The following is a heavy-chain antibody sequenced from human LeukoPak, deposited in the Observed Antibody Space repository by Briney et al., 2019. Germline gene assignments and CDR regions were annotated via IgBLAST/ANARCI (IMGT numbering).Heavy chain of an antibody. CDR3: ARGYSSSPNWFDP. D-gene: IGHD6-13*01. CDR1: GFTFSSSW. CDR2: IKQDGSDK. Sequence: GGSLRLSCAASGFTFSSSWMSWVRQAPGKGVEWVANIKQDGSDKYYVDSVKGRFTISRDNTKNSLYLQMNSLRAEDTAVYYCARGYSSSPNWFDPWGQGTLVTVSS. J-gene: IGHJ5*02. V-gene: IGHV3-7*01.